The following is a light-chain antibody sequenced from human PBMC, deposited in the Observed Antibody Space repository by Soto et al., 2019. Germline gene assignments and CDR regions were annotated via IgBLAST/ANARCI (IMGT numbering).Light chain of an antibody. CDR1: QSISSW. CDR2: DAS. J-gene: IGKJ1*01. CDR3: QQYNNYRT. V-gene: IGKV1-5*01. Sequence: DIRINYTSSSPSDYVGDRVTITCRASQSISSWLAWYQQKPGKAPKLLIYDASSLESGVPSRFSGSVSSTECTLTISSLQPVDFAADYCQQYNNYRTFGQGTKVDIK.